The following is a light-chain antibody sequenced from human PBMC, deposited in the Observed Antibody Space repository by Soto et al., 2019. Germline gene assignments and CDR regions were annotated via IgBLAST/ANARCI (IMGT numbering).Light chain of an antibody. Sequence: DIHMTQSPSSPSPSVGDRVTVTGRASQSISSYVNWYQQKSGQAPKLLIYAASSLRSGVPSRFSGTGSGTDFTLTITSLQPEDFASYHCQQSYSTPPTFGQGTKVDIK. V-gene: IGKV1-39*01. J-gene: IGKJ2*01. CDR3: QQSYSTPPT. CDR2: AAS. CDR1: QSISSY.